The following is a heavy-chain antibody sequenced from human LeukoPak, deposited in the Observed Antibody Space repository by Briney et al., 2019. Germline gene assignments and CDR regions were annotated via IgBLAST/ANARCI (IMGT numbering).Heavy chain of an antibody. Sequence: ASVKVSCKASGYTFTGYYIHWVRQAPGQGLEWMGWITPNSGGTNYAQKFQGRVTMTRDTSISTAYMELSRLRSDDTAVYYCARSSGTYSGDFDYWGQGTLVTVSS. V-gene: IGHV1-2*02. CDR1: GYTFTGYY. D-gene: IGHD1-26*01. CDR3: ARSSGTYSGDFDY. J-gene: IGHJ4*02. CDR2: ITPNSGGT.